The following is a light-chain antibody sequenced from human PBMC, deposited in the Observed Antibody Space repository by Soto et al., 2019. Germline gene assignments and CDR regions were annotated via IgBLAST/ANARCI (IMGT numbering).Light chain of an antibody. Sequence: EVVLTQSPGTLSLSPGEKATLSCRASQTVTNTYIAWYQQKPGQPPRLLIYGASNRAAGIPERFSGSGSGTDFTLTISSLEPDDFAVYYCQQYGRSWWTFGQGTKVEIK. J-gene: IGKJ1*01. CDR1: QTVTNTY. CDR2: GAS. V-gene: IGKV3-20*01. CDR3: QQYGRSWWT.